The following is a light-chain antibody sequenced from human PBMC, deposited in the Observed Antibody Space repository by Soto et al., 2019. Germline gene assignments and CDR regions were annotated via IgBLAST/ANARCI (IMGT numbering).Light chain of an antibody. CDR3: MLSYSGAWV. V-gene: IGLV7-46*01. Sequence: QAVVTQEPSLTVSPGGTVTLTCASSTGAVTSGHYPYWFQQKPGQATRTLIYDTNNKHSWTPARFSGSLLWGKAALTLSGAQPEDEAEYYCMLSYSGAWVFGGGTKLTVL. J-gene: IGLJ3*02. CDR2: DTN. CDR1: TGAVTSGHY.